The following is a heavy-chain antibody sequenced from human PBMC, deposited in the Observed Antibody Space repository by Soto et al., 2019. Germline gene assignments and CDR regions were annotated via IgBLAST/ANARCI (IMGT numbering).Heavy chain of an antibody. V-gene: IGHV4-59*01. D-gene: IGHD2-15*01. CDR1: GGSISSYY. CDR3: ARDPYGYPDNWFDP. Sequence: PSETLSLTCTVSGGSISSYYWSCIRQPPGKGLEWIGYIYYSVSTNYNPSLKSRVTISVDTSKNQFSLKLSSVTAADTAVYYCARDPYGYPDNWFDPWGQGTLVTVSS. CDR2: IYYSVST. J-gene: IGHJ5*02.